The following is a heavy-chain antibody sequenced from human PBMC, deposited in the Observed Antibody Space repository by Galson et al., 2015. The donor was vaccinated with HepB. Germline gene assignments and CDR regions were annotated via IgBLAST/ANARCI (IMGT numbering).Heavy chain of an antibody. J-gene: IGHJ6*02. CDR1: GFTFRSYA. CDR2: IGGFGVNT. Sequence: SLRLSCAASGFTFRSYAMSWVRQAPGKGLEWVASIGGFGVNTYYADSMKGRFTVSRDNSKNTLYLQMNSLRADDTALYYCAKDERGDVIRGIMVSYYSALDVWGQGTAVTVS. CDR3: AKDERGDVIRGIMVSYYSALDV. V-gene: IGHV3-23*01. D-gene: IGHD3-10*01.